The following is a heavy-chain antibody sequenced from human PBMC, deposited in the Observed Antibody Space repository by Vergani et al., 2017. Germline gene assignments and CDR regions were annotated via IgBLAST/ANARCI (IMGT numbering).Heavy chain of an antibody. D-gene: IGHD5-18*01. Sequence: QLQLQESGSGLVKPSQTLSLTCAVSGGSISSGGYSWSWIRQPPGKGLEWIGYIYHSGSTYYNPSLKSRVTISVDRSKNQFSLKLSSVTAADTAVYFCARADGYSSGSNWFDPWGQGTLVTVSS. J-gene: IGHJ5*02. CDR2: IYHSGST. CDR1: GGSISSGGYS. CDR3: ARADGYSSGSNWFDP. V-gene: IGHV4-30-2*01.